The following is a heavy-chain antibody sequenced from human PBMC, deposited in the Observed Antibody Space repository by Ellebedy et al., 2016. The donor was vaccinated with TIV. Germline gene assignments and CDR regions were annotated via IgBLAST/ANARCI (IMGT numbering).Heavy chain of an antibody. CDR2: IYSTGST. D-gene: IGHD2-15*01. CDR1: GGSISSYF. Sequence: SETLSLXXTVSGGSISSYFWSWIRQPAGKGLEWIGRIYSTGSTSYNPSLKSRVTMSVDTSKNQFSLKVSSVTAADTAVYYCARDHCSGGSCYLDYWGQGTLVTVSS. J-gene: IGHJ4*02. CDR3: ARDHCSGGSCYLDY. V-gene: IGHV4-4*07.